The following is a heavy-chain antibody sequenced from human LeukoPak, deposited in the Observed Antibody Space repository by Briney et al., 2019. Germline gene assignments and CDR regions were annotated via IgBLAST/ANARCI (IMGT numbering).Heavy chain of an antibody. CDR2: IYYNGGT. CDR1: GDSLSSSTYY. D-gene: IGHD4-17*01. J-gene: IGHJ5*02. Sequence: SETLSLTCTVSGDSLSSSTYYWGWIRQPPGQGLEWLANIYYNGGTYYNPSLKSRVTISVDASKNQLSLKLSSVTAADTAVYYCARRDGEDYGDYTSNWFDPWGQGTLVTVSS. V-gene: IGHV4-39*01. CDR3: ARRDGEDYGDYTSNWFDP.